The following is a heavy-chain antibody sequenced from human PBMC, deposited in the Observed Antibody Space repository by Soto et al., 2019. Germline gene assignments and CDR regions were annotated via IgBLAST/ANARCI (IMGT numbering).Heavy chain of an antibody. CDR2: ISRGGSA. V-gene: IGHV4-59*01. J-gene: IGHJ5*02. CDR1: GGSIFSDD. Sequence: KASETLSLTCTVSGGSIFSDDWIWFRQPPGKGLEWIGYISRGGSARYAPSLKGRVTFSTDTSTNQVSLKLTYVTVADTAVYYCARGYWFDPWGPGTLVTVSS. CDR3: ARGYWFDP.